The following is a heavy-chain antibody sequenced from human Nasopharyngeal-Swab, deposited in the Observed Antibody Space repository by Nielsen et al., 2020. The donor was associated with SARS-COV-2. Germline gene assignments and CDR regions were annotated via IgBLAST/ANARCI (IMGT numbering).Heavy chain of an antibody. CDR1: GYTFTTHT. CDR2: INAGNGDT. V-gene: IGHV1-3*01. J-gene: IGHJ6*03. Sequence: ASVKVSCKASGYTFTTHTLQWVRQAPGDRLEWMGWINAGNGDTKYSQKFQDRVTITWDTSANTAYMELSGLRSEDTAVFYCAGQSRTAFLEYYYYMDVWGKGTTVTVSS. CDR3: AGQSRTAFLEYYYYMDV. D-gene: IGHD2-21*02.